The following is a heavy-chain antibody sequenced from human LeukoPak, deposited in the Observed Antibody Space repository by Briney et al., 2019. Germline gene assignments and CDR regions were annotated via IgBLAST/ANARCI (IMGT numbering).Heavy chain of an antibody. Sequence: SETLSLTCSVSGDSISIYYWNWIRQSPGKGLEWIGYFFYTGSTNYNPSLKSRVHMSVDTSKNQVSLTLRSVTAADTAVYYCARRPYHYHGLDVWGPGTTVIVSS. CDR2: FFYTGST. CDR1: GDSISIYY. CDR3: ARRPYHYHGLDV. V-gene: IGHV4-59*08. J-gene: IGHJ6*02.